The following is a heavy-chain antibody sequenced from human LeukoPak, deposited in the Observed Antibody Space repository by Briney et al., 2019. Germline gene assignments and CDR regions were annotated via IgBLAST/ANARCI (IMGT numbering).Heavy chain of an antibody. CDR1: GGTFSSYA. CDR2: IIPILGIA. CDR3: ARDATPSRDGYNSGADDY. V-gene: IGHV1-69*04. Sequence: GASVNVSCKASGGTFSSYAISWVRQAPGQGLEWMGRIIPILGIANYAQKFQGRVTVTADKSTSTAYMELSSLRSEDTAVYYCARDATPSRDGYNSGADDYWGQGTLVTVSS. D-gene: IGHD5-24*01. J-gene: IGHJ4*02.